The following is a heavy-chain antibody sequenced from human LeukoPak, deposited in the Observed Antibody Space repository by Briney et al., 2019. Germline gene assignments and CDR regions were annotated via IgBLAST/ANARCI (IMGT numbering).Heavy chain of an antibody. Sequence: VSCKAYGGTFSSYSISWVRQAPGQGLEWMGRTIPILGIANYAQKFQGRVTITADKSTSTAYMELSSLRSEDTAVYYCARTRGSSGYYFPYYFDYWGQGTLVTVSS. CDR3: ARTRGSSGYYFPYYFDY. CDR2: TIPILGIA. J-gene: IGHJ4*02. D-gene: IGHD3-22*01. V-gene: IGHV1-69*02. CDR1: GGTFSSYS.